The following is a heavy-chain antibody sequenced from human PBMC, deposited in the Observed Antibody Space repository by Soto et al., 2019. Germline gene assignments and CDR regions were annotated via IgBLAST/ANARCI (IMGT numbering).Heavy chain of an antibody. D-gene: IGHD5-12*01. Sequence: PGESLKISCQASGYDFTSHWIGWVRQMSGKGLEWMGIINPRDSDTRYSPSFQGRVTFAVDKSINTAYLQWSSLKASDSATYYCARPGYSGFDLGYFDFWGQGILVTVSS. J-gene: IGHJ4*02. CDR3: ARPGYSGFDLGYFDF. CDR2: INPRDSDT. CDR1: GYDFTSHW. V-gene: IGHV5-51*01.